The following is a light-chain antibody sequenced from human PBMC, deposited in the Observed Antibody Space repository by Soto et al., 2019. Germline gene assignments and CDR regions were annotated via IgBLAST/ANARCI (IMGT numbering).Light chain of an antibody. CDR2: EGS. CDR3: CSYAGSSTYVV. J-gene: IGLJ2*01. CDR1: SNDVGRYNL. V-gene: IGLV2-23*01. Sequence: QSALTQPASVSGSPGQSITFSCTGTSNDVGRYNLVSWYQQHPGKVPNVLIYEGSKRPSGVSNRLSGSKSGNTASLTISGLQAEDEADYYCCSYAGSSTYVVFGGGTKLTVL.